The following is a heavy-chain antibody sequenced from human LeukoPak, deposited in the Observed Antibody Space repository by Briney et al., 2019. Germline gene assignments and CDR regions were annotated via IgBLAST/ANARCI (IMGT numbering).Heavy chain of an antibody. CDR1: GFTFDDYT. Sequence: GGSLRLSCAASGFTFDDYTMHWVRQAPGKGLEWVSLISWDGGSTYYADSVKGRFTISRDNSKNSLYLQMNSLRTEDTALYYCAKDGWGINGPFDYWGQGTLVTVSS. J-gene: IGHJ4*02. CDR3: AKDGWGINGPFDY. CDR2: ISWDGGST. D-gene: IGHD7-27*01. V-gene: IGHV3-43*01.